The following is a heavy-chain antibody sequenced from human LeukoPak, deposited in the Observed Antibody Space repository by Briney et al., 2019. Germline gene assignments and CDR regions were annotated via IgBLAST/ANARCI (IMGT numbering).Heavy chain of an antibody. CDR2: IYYSGST. CDR3: ARALSSSSYFFDY. J-gene: IGHJ4*02. V-gene: IGHV4-59*01. D-gene: IGHD6-6*01. Sequence: SETLSLTCTVSGGSISSYYWSWIRQPPGKGLEWIGYIYYSGSTNYNPSLKSRVTISVDTSKNQFSLRLSSVTAADTAVYYCARALSSSSYFFDYWGQGTLVTVSS. CDR1: GGSISSYY.